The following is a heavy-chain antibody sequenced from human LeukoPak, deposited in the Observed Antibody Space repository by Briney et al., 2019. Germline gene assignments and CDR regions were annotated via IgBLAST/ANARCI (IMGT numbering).Heavy chain of an antibody. CDR3: ANPAYGSGRSWFDP. V-gene: IGHV3-48*01. J-gene: IGHJ5*02. Sequence: PGGSLRLSCAASGFIFRSYSMSWVRQAPGKGLECVSYISSGSDAIDYADSVKGRFTISRDNSKNTLYLQMNSLRAEDTAVYYCANPAYGSGRSWFDPWGQGTLVTVSP. CDR2: ISSGSDAI. CDR1: GFIFRSYS. D-gene: IGHD3-10*01.